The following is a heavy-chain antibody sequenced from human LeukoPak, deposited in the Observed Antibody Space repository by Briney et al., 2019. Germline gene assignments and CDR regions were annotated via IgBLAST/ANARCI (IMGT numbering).Heavy chain of an antibody. CDR1: GFTFSKYW. CDR2: INTDGTVT. D-gene: IGHD3-16*02. V-gene: IGHV3-74*01. Sequence: GGSLRLSCAASGFTFSKYWMLWVRQAPGKGLESVSRINTDGTVTTYADSVKGRFTVSRDNADNTMFLQMNSVRDEDTAVYYCARSSPVFAPFIHDYWGQGTLVTVSS. CDR3: ARSSPVFAPFIHDY. J-gene: IGHJ4*02.